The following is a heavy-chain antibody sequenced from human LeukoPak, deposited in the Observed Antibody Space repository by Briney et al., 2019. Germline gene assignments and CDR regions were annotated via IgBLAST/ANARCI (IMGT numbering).Heavy chain of an antibody. Sequence: PGGSLRLSCAASGFTFSDYYMSWIRQGPGKGLEWVSYISSSGSTIYYADSVKGRFTISRDNAKNSLYLQMNSLRAEDTAVYYCAKSYSRYGSGSYGYWGQGTLVTVSS. J-gene: IGHJ4*02. CDR2: ISSSGSTI. D-gene: IGHD3-10*01. V-gene: IGHV3-11*01. CDR1: GFTFSDYY. CDR3: AKSYSRYGSGSYGY.